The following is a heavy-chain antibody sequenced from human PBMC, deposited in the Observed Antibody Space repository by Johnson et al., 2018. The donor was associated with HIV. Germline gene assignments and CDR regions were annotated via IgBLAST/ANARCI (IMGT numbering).Heavy chain of an antibody. CDR3: ARGAMGNAFDI. Sequence: VQLVESGGGVVRPGGSLRLSCTASGFTFDDYGISWVRQAPGKGLEWVSGINWNGGSTGYADSVKGRFTISRDDSKNTLYLQMNSLRAGDTAVYYCARGAMGNAFDIWGQGTMVTVSS. CDR2: INWNGGST. V-gene: IGHV3-20*04. J-gene: IGHJ3*02. D-gene: IGHD5-18*01. CDR1: GFTFDDYG.